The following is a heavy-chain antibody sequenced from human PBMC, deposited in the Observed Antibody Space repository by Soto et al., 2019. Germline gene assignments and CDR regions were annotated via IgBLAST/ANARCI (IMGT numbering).Heavy chain of an antibody. J-gene: IGHJ3*02. V-gene: IGHV3-11*01. CDR3: ARAISGYDYAFDM. D-gene: IGHD5-12*01. Sequence: QVQLVESGGGLVKPGGSLRLSCVGSGFTFSDHHMSWVRQAPGKGLEWVSFIGGSGGTTYYGDSVKGRFTISRDNAKNSLYLQMNSLRAEDTAVYYCARAISGYDYAFDMWGQGTMVTVSS. CDR2: IGGSGGTT. CDR1: GFTFSDHH.